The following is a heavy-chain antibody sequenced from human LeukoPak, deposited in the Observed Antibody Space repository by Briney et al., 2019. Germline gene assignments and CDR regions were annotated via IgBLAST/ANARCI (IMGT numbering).Heavy chain of an antibody. V-gene: IGHV1-69*10. CDR3: ARDTNEEYSSSSDGLAV. Sequence: ASVKVSCKASGGTFSSYAISWVRQAPGQGLEWMGGIIPIFGVANYAQTFQDRVTFTADKITNTAYMQISSLKSEDTAVYFCARDTNEEYSSSSDGLAVWGQGTTVTVSS. CDR1: GGTFSSYA. J-gene: IGHJ6*02. CDR2: IIPIFGVA. D-gene: IGHD6-6*01.